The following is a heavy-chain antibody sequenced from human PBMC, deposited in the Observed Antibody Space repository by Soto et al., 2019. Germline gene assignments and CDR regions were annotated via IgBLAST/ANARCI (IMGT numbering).Heavy chain of an antibody. D-gene: IGHD1-26*01. J-gene: IGHJ4*02. CDR1: GFTFSSYG. CDR3: AKDRESGSYLAPIDY. CDR2: ISYDGSNK. Sequence: GGSLRLSCAASGFTFSSYGMHWVRQAPGKGLEWVAVISYDGSNKYYADSVKGRFTISRDNSKNTLYLQMNSLRAEDTAVYYCAKDRESGSYLAPIDYWGQGTLFTVSS. V-gene: IGHV3-30*18.